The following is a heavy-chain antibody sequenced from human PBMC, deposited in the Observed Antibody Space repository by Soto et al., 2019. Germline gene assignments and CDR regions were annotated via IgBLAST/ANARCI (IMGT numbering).Heavy chain of an antibody. CDR2: IDPSDSYT. V-gene: IGHV5-10-1*01. CDR3: ATSRITIFGVVMGEDV. D-gene: IGHD3-3*01. CDR1: GYSFTSYW. Sequence: PGEALKISCKGSGYSFTSYWISWERQMPGKGLEWMGRIDPSDSYTNYSPSFQGHVTISADKSISTAYLQWSSLKASDTAMYYCATSRITIFGVVMGEDVXGQGTTVTVS. J-gene: IGHJ6*02.